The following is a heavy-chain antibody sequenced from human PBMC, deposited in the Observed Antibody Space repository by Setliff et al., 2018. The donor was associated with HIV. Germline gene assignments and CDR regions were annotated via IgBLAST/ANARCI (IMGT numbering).Heavy chain of an antibody. J-gene: IGHJ5*02. CDR2: ISHTGST. Sequence: SETLSLTCAVYGASFSGYYWSWIRQPPEMGLEWIAEISHTGSTKYNPSLGSRVTISLATSKNQFSLNLTSVTAADTAVYYCASRIYYYDSNNFLREEGFDPWGQGTLVTVSS. V-gene: IGHV4-34*01. D-gene: IGHD3-22*01. CDR3: ASRIYYYDSNNFLREEGFDP. CDR1: GASFSGYY.